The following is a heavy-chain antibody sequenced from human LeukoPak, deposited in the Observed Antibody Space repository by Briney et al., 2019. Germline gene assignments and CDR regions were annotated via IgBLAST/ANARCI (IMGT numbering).Heavy chain of an antibody. CDR1: GFTFSSYA. D-gene: IGHD6-13*01. J-gene: IGHJ4*02. Sequence: PGGSLRLSCAASGFTFSSYAMSWVRQAPGKGLEWVSAISGSGGSTYYADSVKGRFTISRDNSKNTLYLQMNSLRAEDTAVYYCATRGGISSSWYQLFDYWGQGTLVTVSS. CDR3: ATRGGISSSWYQLFDY. V-gene: IGHV3-23*01. CDR2: ISGSGGST.